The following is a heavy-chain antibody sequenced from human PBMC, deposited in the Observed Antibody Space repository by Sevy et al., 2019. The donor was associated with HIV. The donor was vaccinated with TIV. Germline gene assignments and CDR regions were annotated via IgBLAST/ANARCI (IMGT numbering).Heavy chain of an antibody. CDR1: GFTFRSYG. V-gene: IGHV3-33*01. D-gene: IGHD2-8*01. Sequence: GGSLRLSCAASGFTFRSYGMHWVRQAPGKGLEWVAVIWDNGSKKYYADSVKGRFTISRDNSKNTLYLHMNSLRAEDTAVYYCARGGYCTNNVCYGSIDYWGRGTLVTVSS. CDR2: IWDNGSKK. CDR3: ARGGYCTNNVCYGSIDY. J-gene: IGHJ4*02.